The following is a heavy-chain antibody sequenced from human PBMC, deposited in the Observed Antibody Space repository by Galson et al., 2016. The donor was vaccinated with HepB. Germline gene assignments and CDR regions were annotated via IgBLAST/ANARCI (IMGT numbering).Heavy chain of an antibody. V-gene: IGHV3-74*03. D-gene: IGHD1-26*01. CDR3: VPLGPTIH. J-gene: IGHJ4*02. Sequence: SLRLSCATSGFTFNMYDMHWVRQAPGKGLDWVSRISTDGNSITYADSVEGRFTISRENAKNSLYLQMNSLRAEDTAVYYCVPLGPTIHWGQGTRVTVSS. CDR2: ISTDGNSI. CDR1: GFTFNMYD.